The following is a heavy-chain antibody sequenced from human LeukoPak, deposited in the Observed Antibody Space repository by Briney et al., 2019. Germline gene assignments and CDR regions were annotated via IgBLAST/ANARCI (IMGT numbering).Heavy chain of an antibody. V-gene: IGHV1-2*02. CDR3: ARVNQLVYGY. CDR1: GYTFTGYY. Sequence: ASVKVSCKASGYTFTGYYMHWVRQAPGQGLEWMGWINPNSGGTNYAQTFQGRVTMTRDTSISTAYMELSRLRSDDTAVYYCARVNQLVYGYWGQGTLVTVSS. J-gene: IGHJ4*02. D-gene: IGHD6-6*01. CDR2: INPNSGGT.